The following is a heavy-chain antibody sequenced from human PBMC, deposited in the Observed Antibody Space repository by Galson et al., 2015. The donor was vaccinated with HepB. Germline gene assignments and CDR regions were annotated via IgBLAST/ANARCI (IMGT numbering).Heavy chain of an antibody. CDR2: MNPNNGNT. Sequence: SVKVSCKASGYTFTSYDINWVRQATGQGLEWMGWMNPNNGNTGYAQKFQGRVTMARNTSIGTAFMDLSTLRSEDTAVYYCARGQGRFYVADAFDIWGQGTMVTVSS. D-gene: IGHD2/OR15-2a*01. J-gene: IGHJ3*02. CDR3: ARGQGRFYVADAFDI. CDR1: GYTFTSYD. V-gene: IGHV1-8*01.